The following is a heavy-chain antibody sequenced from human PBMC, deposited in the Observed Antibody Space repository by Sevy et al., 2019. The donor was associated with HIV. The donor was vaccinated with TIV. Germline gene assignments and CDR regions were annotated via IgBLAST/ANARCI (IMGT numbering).Heavy chain of an antibody. V-gene: IGHV3-30-3*01. CDR1: GLTFSSHA. D-gene: IGHD3-22*01. CDR3: ARDLGYESSGYLPFFDP. J-gene: IGHJ5*02. CDR2: ISYDGNIR. Sequence: GGSLRLSCAASGLTFSSHAMHWVRQAPGKGLESVAVISYDGNIRYYVDSVKGRFTISRDDSKNTLYLQMNGLRAEDTAEYYCARDLGYESSGYLPFFDPRGQGTLVTVSS.